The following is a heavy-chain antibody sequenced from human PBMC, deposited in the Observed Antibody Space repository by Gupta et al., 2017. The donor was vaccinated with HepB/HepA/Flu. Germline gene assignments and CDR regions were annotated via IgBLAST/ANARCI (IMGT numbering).Heavy chain of an antibody. V-gene: IGHV3-21*01. Sequence: RLERVSSISSSSSYIYYADSVKGRFTISRDNAKNSLYLQMNSLRAEDTAVYYCARDVYLDIVVVPAAIPVTPAFDIWGQGTMVTVSS. CDR2: ISSSSSYI. CDR3: ARDVYLDIVVVPAAIPVTPAFDI. D-gene: IGHD2-2*03. J-gene: IGHJ3*02.